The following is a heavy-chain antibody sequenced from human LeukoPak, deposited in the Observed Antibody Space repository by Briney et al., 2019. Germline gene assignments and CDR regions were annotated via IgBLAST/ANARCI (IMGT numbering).Heavy chain of an antibody. CDR1: GGSFSGYY. Sequence: SETLSLTCAVYGGSFSGYYWSWIRQPPGKGLEWIGEINHSGSTNYNPSLKSRVTISVDTSKNQFSLKLSSVTAADTAVYYCARGEASSWYALGYWGQGTLVTVSS. D-gene: IGHD6-13*01. J-gene: IGHJ4*02. CDR3: ARGEASSWYALGY. CDR2: INHSGST. V-gene: IGHV4-34*01.